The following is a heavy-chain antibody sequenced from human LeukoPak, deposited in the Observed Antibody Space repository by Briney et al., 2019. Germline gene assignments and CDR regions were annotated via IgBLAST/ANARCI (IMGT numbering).Heavy chain of an antibody. CDR3: ARDRCYGSGSSSGMDV. CDR1: GFTFSSYS. V-gene: IGHV3-21*01. CDR2: ISSSSSYI. J-gene: IGHJ6*02. D-gene: IGHD3-10*01. Sequence: GGSLRLSCAASGFTFSSYSMNWVRQAPGKGLEWVSSISSSSSYIYYADSVKGRFTISRDNAKNSLYLQMNSLRAEDTAVYYCARDRCYGSGSSSGMDVWGQGTTVTVSS.